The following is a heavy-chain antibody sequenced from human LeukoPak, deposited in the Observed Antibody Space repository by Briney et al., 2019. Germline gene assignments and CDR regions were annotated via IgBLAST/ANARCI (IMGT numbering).Heavy chain of an antibody. Sequence: ASVKVSCKASGYTFTGYYMHWVRQAPGQGLEWMGWINPNSGGTNYAQKLQGRVTMTTDTSTSTAYMELRSLRSDDTAVYYCARDQGIVATSGDYWGQGTLVTVSS. CDR1: GYTFTGYY. D-gene: IGHD5-12*01. J-gene: IGHJ4*02. CDR2: INPNSGGT. CDR3: ARDQGIVATSGDY. V-gene: IGHV1-2*02.